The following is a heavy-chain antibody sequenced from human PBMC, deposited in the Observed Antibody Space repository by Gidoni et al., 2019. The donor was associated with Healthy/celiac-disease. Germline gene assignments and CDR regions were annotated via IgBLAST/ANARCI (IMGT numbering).Heavy chain of an antibody. V-gene: IGHV3-30*03. D-gene: IGHD3-10*01. J-gene: IGHJ6*02. CDR2: ISYDGSNK. CDR3: AAITMVRGSLGYYYYGMDV. CDR1: GFTFSSYG. Sequence: QVQLVESGGGVVQPGRSLRLSCAASGFTFSSYGMHWVRQAPGKGLEGVAVISYDGSNKYYADSVKGRFTISRDNSKNTLYLQMNSLRAEDTAVYYCAAITMVRGSLGYYYYGMDVWGQGTTVTVSS.